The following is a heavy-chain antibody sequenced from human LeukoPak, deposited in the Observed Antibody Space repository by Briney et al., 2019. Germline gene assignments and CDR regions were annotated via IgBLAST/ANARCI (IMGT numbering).Heavy chain of an antibody. CDR2: ISPDGSSA. D-gene: IGHD2/OR15-2a*01. J-gene: IGHJ4*02. CDR1: GFSFSSYW. V-gene: IGHV3-74*03. CDR3: ARVSFCPRCHFDY. Sequence: GGSLRLSCAASGFSFSSYWMHWVRQAPGKGLVWVARISPDGSSALTADSVRGRFTISRDNADNTLYLQLNSLRAEDTAVYYCARVSFCPRCHFDYWGQGTLVTVSS.